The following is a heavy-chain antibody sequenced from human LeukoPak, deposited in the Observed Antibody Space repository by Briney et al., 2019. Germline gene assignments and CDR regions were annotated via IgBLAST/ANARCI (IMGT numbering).Heavy chain of an antibody. D-gene: IGHD3-9*01. CDR3: ARSLTGYYIETIDY. Sequence: SETLSLTCTVSGGSISSSRYCWGWIRQPPGKGLEWIGIIYYSGNTYYNPSLKSRVTISVDTSKNQFSLKLSSVTAADTAVYFCARSLTGYYIETIDYWGQGTLVTVSS. CDR2: IYYSGNT. CDR1: GGSISSSRYC. V-gene: IGHV4-39*01. J-gene: IGHJ4*02.